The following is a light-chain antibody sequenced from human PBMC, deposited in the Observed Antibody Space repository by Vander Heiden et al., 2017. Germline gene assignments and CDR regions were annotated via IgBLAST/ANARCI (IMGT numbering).Light chain of an antibody. CDR1: QGITTY. V-gene: IGKV1-9*01. Sequence: IQLTQSPSSLSASVGDRVTITCRDSQGITTYLAWYQQKPGKAPKLLIYAASFLQAGVPSRCSGSGDGTDFTLTISSLQPDEFATYYCQQDSGFRTFGQGTKVEIK. J-gene: IGKJ1*01. CDR2: AAS. CDR3: QQDSGFRT.